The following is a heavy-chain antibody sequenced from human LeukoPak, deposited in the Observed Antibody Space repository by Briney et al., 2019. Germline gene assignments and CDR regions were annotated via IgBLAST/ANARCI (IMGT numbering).Heavy chain of an antibody. CDR3: ARALLRFLEGYYYGMDV. J-gene: IGHJ6*02. D-gene: IGHD3-3*01. CDR1: GFTFSSYS. Sequence: GGSLRLSCAASGFTFSSYSMNWVRQAPGKGLEWVSYISSSSSTIYYADSVKGRFTISRVNAKNSLYLQMNSLRDEDTAVYYCARALLRFLEGYYYGMDVWGQGTTVTVSS. CDR2: ISSSSSTI. V-gene: IGHV3-48*02.